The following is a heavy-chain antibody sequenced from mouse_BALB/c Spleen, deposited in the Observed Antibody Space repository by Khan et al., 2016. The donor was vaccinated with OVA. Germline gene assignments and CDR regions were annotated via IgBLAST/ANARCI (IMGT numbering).Heavy chain of an antibody. CDR1: GYTFTAYI. J-gene: IGHJ3*01. V-gene: IGHV1S29*02. CDR3: ARYGYGSFAY. D-gene: IGHD1-2*01. CDR2: IYPHNGDT. Sequence: VQLKQSGPELVKPGASVKLSCRASGYTFTAYIMDWVKQSHGKSLEWIGYIYPHNGDTGSNQTFKTKATLTVDTSSSTAYMERRSLTAEDSEVDYCARYGYGSFAYWGQGTLVTVSA.